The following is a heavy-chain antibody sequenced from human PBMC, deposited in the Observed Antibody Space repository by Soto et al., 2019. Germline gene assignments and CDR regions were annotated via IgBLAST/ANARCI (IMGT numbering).Heavy chain of an antibody. CDR3: ARYGYSYSARFFDY. J-gene: IGHJ4*02. V-gene: IGHV1-3*01. CDR2: IHSVDGNT. CDR1: GHPFNTYK. Sequence: SGKVSFKATGHPFNTYKIHWGRQAPGQGLEWLGWIHSVDGNTKYSERLQGRVTITWDTSASTAYMELSSMTAADTAVYFCARYGYSYSARFFDYWGQGTRVTVSS. D-gene: IGHD5-18*01.